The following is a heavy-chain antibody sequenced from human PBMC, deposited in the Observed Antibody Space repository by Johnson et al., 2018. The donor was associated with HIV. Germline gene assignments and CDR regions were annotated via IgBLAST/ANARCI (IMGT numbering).Heavy chain of an antibody. V-gene: IGHV3-30*09. CDR1: GFTFSNFA. CDR2: ISRDGGTE. J-gene: IGHJ3*02. D-gene: IGHD5-18*01. Sequence: QVQLVESGGGVVQPGRSLRLSCAASGFTFSNFAMNWVRQAPGEGLDWVAFISRDGGTEYYADSVKGRFAISRDNAKSTLYLLMNYLTPEDTAMYYCAVGIQLWFASEGDAFDIWGQGAMVSVSS. CDR3: AVGIQLWFASEGDAFDI.